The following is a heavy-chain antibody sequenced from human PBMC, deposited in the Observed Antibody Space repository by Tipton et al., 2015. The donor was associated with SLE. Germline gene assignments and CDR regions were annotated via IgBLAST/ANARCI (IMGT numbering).Heavy chain of an antibody. Sequence: QLVQSGAEVKKPGASVKVSCKASGYRFSYYAFHWVRQAPGQRPEWMGWINVDSGDTKYSQTFQGRVLFTRDTSASTAYMELSNLRSEDTAIYYCARLRIMLPGTQYYYYYGMDFWGQGTSVTVTS. D-gene: IGHD2/OR15-2a*01. CDR1: GYRFSYYA. J-gene: IGHJ6*02. V-gene: IGHV1-3*01. CDR3: ARLRIMLPGTQYYYYYGMDF. CDR2: INVDSGDT.